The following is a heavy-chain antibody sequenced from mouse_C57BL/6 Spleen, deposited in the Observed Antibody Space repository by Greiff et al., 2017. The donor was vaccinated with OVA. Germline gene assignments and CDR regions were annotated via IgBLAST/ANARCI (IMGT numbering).Heavy chain of an antibody. CDR2: ISSGSSTI. Sequence: EVKLMESGGGLVKPGGSLKLSCAASGFTFSDYGMHWVRQAPEKGLEWVAYISSGSSTIYYADTVKGRFTISRDNAKNTLFLQMTSLRSEDTAMYYCARQDYYGSSYVRYYAMDYWGQGTSVTVSS. CDR3: ARQDYYGSSYVRYYAMDY. J-gene: IGHJ4*01. CDR1: GFTFSDYG. V-gene: IGHV5-17*01. D-gene: IGHD1-1*01.